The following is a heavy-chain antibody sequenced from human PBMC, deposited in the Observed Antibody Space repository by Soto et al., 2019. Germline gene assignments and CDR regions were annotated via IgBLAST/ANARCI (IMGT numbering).Heavy chain of an antibody. Sequence: QVQLQESGPRLVKPSQTLSLTCTVSGGSITSGGYYWSWIRQHHGKGLEWIGYIYYNGNTYYNPSLESRTTMSRDTSKNQFSLKVTSVSAADTAVYYCARGEPYGDFAYWGQGTLVTVSS. D-gene: IGHD4-17*01. V-gene: IGHV4-31*03. CDR2: IYYNGNT. CDR3: ARGEPYGDFAY. CDR1: GGSITSGGYY. J-gene: IGHJ4*02.